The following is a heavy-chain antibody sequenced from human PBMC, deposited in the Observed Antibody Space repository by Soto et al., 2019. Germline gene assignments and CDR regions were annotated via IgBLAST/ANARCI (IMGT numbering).Heavy chain of an antibody. CDR2: ILYDGSNK. D-gene: IGHD3-3*01. Sequence: SLRLSCAASGFTFSNYGMHWVRQAPGKGLEWVAVILYDGSNKYYADSVKGRFTISRDNSKNKLHLRMHSLRAEDTAVYYCAKGGDDFWSGFQIDYYYGMDVWGQGTTVTVSS. V-gene: IGHV3-30*18. CDR3: AKGGDDFWSGFQIDYYYGMDV. J-gene: IGHJ6*02. CDR1: GFTFSNYG.